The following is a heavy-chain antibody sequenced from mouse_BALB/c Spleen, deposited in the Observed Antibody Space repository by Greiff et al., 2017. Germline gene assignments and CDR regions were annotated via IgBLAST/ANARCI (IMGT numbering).Heavy chain of an antibody. CDR1: VYTFTNYW. CDR3: ARRDGSRYFDV. J-gene: IGHJ1*01. Sequence: VQLQESGAEPVRPGTSVKMSCKAAVYTFTNYWLGWVKQRPGHGLEWIGDIYPGGGYTNYNEKFKGKATLTADTSSSTAYMQLSSLTSEDSAIYYCARRDGSRYFDVWGAGTTVTVSS. V-gene: IGHV1-63*02. CDR2: IYPGGGYT. D-gene: IGHD1-1*02.